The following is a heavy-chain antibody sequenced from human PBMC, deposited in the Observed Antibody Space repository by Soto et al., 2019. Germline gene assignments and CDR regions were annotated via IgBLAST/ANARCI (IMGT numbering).Heavy chain of an antibody. J-gene: IGHJ6*02. CDR2: IWYDGSNK. Sequence: QVQLVESGGGVVQPGRSLRLSCAASGFTFSSYGMHWVRQAPGKGLEWVAVIWYDGSNKYYADSVKGRFTISRDNXXNTLYLQMNSLRAEDTAVYYCARGSEAYYYYGMDVWGQGTTVTVSS. CDR3: ARGSEAYYYYGMDV. V-gene: IGHV3-33*01. CDR1: GFTFSSYG.